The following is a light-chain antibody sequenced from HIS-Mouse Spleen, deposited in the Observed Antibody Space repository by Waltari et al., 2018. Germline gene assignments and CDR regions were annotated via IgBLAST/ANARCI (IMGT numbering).Light chain of an antibody. CDR3: CSYAGSSTFV. Sequence: QSALTQPASVSGSPGQSITISCTGTRSDVGSYNLVSWYQQHPGKAPKLMIYEGSKRPSGVSNRFSGCKSGNTASLTSSGLQAEDEADYYCCSYAGSSTFVFGTGTKVTVL. J-gene: IGLJ1*01. CDR1: RSDVGSYNL. CDR2: EGS. V-gene: IGLV2-23*03.